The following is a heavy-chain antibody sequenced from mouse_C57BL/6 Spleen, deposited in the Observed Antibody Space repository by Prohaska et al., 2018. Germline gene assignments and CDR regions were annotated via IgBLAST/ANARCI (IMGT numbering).Heavy chain of an antibody. D-gene: IGHD4-1*02. CDR3: ARGRDTTGTMGYFDY. CDR2: INPGSGGT. V-gene: IGHV1-54*01. Sequence: PGTSVKVSCKASGYAFTNYLIEWVKQRPGQGLEWIGVINPGSGGTNYNEKFKGKATLTADKSTSTAYMQLSSLTSEDAVVYFCARGRDTTGTMGYFDYWGQGTTLTVSS. CDR1: GYAFTNYL. J-gene: IGHJ2*01.